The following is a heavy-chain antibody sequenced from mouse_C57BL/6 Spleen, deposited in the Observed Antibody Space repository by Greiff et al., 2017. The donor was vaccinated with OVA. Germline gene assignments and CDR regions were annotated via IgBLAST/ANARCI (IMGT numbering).Heavy chain of an antibody. CDR2: IYPRSGNT. D-gene: IGHD4-1*01. V-gene: IGHV1-81*01. CDR1: GYTFTSYG. CDR3: AELGRGGFAY. Sequence: QVQLQQSGAELARPGASVKLSCKASGYTFTSYGISWVKQRTGQGLEWIGEIYPRSGNTYYIEKFKGKATLTADKSSSTAYMELRSLTSEDSAVYFCAELGRGGFAYWGQGTLVTVSA. J-gene: IGHJ3*01.